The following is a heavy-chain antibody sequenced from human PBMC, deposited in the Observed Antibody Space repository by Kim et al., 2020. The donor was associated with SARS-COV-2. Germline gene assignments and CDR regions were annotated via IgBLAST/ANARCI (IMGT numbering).Heavy chain of an antibody. Sequence: GGSLRLSCAASGFTFSSYAMSWVRQAPGKGLEWVSAISGSGGSTYYADSVKGRFTISRDNSKNTLYLQMNSLRAEDTAVYYCAKESLDLYSSSRGYFQHWVQGTLVTVSS. D-gene: IGHD6-13*01. V-gene: IGHV3-23*01. CDR2: ISGSGGST. CDR3: AKESLDLYSSSRGYFQH. J-gene: IGHJ1*01. CDR1: GFTFSSYA.